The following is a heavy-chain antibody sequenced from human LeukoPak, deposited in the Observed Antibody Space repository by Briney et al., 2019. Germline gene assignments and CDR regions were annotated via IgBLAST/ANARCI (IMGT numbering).Heavy chain of an antibody. V-gene: IGHV3-74*01. J-gene: IGHJ4*02. Sequence: GGSLRLSCAASGFTFSSYAMYWVRQAPGKGLEWVALVKGDGRTTYADSVKGRFTISRDNAKNTLYLQMNSLRADDSGVYYCATGHSYGYDYWGQGVLVTVSS. CDR3: ATGHSYGYDY. CDR2: VKGDGRTT. D-gene: IGHD5-18*01. CDR1: GFTFSSYA.